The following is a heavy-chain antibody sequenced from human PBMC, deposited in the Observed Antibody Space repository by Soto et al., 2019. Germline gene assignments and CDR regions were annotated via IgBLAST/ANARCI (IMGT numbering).Heavy chain of an antibody. D-gene: IGHD4-17*01. Sequence: GGSLRLSCAASGFTFSSYWMSWVRQAPGKGLEWVANIKQDGSEKYYVDSVKGRFTISRDNAKNSLYLQMNSLRAEDPAVYYCARQPTDYGDYVPPWYFDYWGQGTLVTVSS. V-gene: IGHV3-7*05. CDR3: ARQPTDYGDYVPPWYFDY. J-gene: IGHJ4*02. CDR2: IKQDGSEK. CDR1: GFTFSSYW.